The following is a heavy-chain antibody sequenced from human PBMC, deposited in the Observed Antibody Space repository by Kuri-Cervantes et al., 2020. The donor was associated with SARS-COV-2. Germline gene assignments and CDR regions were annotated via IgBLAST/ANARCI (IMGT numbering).Heavy chain of an antibody. CDR1: GGSVSSGSYY. Sequence: SETLSLTCTVSGGSVSSGSYYWSWIRQPPGKGLEWIGYIYYSGSTNYNPSLKSRVTISVDTSKNQFSLKLSSVTAADTAVYYCARGFEPYYYGMDVWGQGTTVTVSS. CDR3: ARGFEPYYYGMDV. V-gene: IGHV4-61*01. J-gene: IGHJ6*02. CDR2: IYYSGST.